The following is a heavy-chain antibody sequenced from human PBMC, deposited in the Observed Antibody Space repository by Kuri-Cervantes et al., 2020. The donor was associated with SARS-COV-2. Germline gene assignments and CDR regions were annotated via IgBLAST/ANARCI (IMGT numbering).Heavy chain of an antibody. Sequence: LETLSLTCTVSGGSISSYYWSWIRQPPGKGLEWIGYIYYSGSTNYNPSLKSQVTISVDTSKNQFSLKLSSVTAADTAVYYCARGGGSYDYWGQGTLVTVSS. CDR1: GGSISSYY. D-gene: IGHD3-10*01. J-gene: IGHJ4*02. V-gene: IGHV4-59*12. CDR3: ARGGGSYDY. CDR2: IYYSGST.